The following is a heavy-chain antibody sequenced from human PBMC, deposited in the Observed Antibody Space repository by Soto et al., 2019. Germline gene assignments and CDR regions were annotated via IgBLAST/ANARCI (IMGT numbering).Heavy chain of an antibody. CDR3: AREGIVGATRGYYFDY. V-gene: IGHV3-30-3*01. J-gene: IGHJ4*02. CDR2: TSYDGTDK. D-gene: IGHD1-26*01. Sequence: VQLVESGGGVVQPGRSLRLSCAASGFTFTNYAMHWVRQAPGKGLEWVAFTSYDGTDKNHADSVKGRFTISRDNSKNTLYLQMSSLRAEDTAVYYCAREGIVGATRGYYFDYWGQGTLVTVSS. CDR1: GFTFTNYA.